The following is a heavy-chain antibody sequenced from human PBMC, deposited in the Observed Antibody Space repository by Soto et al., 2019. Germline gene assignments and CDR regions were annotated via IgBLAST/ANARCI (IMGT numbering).Heavy chain of an antibody. V-gene: IGHV3-48*02. CDR2: ISSSSSTI. CDR1: GFTFSSYS. D-gene: IGHD5-18*01. J-gene: IGHJ4*02. Sequence: GGSLRLSCAASGFTFSSYSMNWVRQAPGKGLEWVSYISSSSSTIYYADSVKGRFTISRDNAKNSLYLQMNSLRDEDTAVYYCARAVDTAMVTRDFDYWGQGTLVTVSS. CDR3: ARAVDTAMVTRDFDY.